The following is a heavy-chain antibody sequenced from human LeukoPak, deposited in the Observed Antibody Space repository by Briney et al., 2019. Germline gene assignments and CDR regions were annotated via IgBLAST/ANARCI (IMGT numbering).Heavy chain of an antibody. CDR3: AKTTDNYYYYYMDV. Sequence: PGGSLRLSCAASGFTFSDTWMRWVRQAPGKGLVWISRIRSDGSDTRYAESVKGRFTISRDNAKNSLYLQMNSLRAEDTAVYFCAKTTDNYYYYYMDVWGKGTTVTVSS. V-gene: IGHV3-74*01. D-gene: IGHD4-17*01. CDR1: GFTFSDTW. J-gene: IGHJ6*03. CDR2: IRSDGSDT.